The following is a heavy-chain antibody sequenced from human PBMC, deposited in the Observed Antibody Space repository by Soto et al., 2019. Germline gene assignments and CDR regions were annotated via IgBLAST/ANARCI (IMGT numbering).Heavy chain of an antibody. CDR3: AHRVLRTVFGLVTTTAIYFDF. V-gene: IGHV2-5*02. Sequence: QITLNESGPTQVKPRQTLTLTCTFSGFSLTTSGVGVGWIRQSPGNAPEWLALIYWDDDKRYSPSLKSRLTITKDTSKNQVVLTMADLDPADTATYYCAHRVLRTVFGLVTTTAIYFDFWGQGTPVAGSS. CDR2: IYWDDDK. J-gene: IGHJ4*02. D-gene: IGHD3-3*01. CDR1: GFSLTTSGVG.